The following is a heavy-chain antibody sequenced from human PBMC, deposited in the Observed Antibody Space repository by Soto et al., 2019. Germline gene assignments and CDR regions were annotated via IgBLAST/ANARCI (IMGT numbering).Heavy chain of an antibody. J-gene: IGHJ4*02. CDR2: TYYSGST. CDR1: GGSFSGYY. D-gene: IGHD2-2*02. CDR3: ARARDIVVVPAAIPAFDY. Sequence: SETLSLTCAVYGGSFSGYYWSWIRQPPGKGLEWIGYTYYSGSTNYNPSLKSRVTISVDTSKNQFSLKLSSVTAADTAVYYCARARDIVVVPAAIPAFDYWGQGTLVTVSS. V-gene: IGHV4-59*01.